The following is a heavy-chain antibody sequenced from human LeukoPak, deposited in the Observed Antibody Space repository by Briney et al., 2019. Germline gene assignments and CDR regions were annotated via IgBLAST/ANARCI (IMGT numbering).Heavy chain of an antibody. V-gene: IGHV1-69*13. CDR1: GGTFSSYA. J-gene: IGHJ6*03. Sequence: GASVKVSCKASGGTFSSYAISWVRQAPGQGLEWMGGIIPIFGTANYAQKFQGRVTITADESTSTAYMELSSLRSEDTAVYYCAKTSTSPRPWGVLIAYYMDVWGKGTTVTVSS. CDR2: IIPIFGTA. CDR3: AKTSTSPRPWGVLIAYYMDV. D-gene: IGHD2-8*01.